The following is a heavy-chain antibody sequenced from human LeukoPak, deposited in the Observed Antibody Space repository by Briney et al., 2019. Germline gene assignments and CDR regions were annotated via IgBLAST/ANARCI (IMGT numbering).Heavy chain of an antibody. J-gene: IGHJ4*02. D-gene: IGHD3-22*01. Sequence: GESLKISCKGSGLSFTSYWIGWVRQMPGKGLEWMGIVYPGDPDTRYSPSFQGQVTISADKSISTAYLQWSSLRASDTAMYYCARSADSYDSSGYLRNFDSWGQGTLVTVSS. CDR2: VYPGDPDT. CDR3: ARSADSYDSSGYLRNFDS. CDR1: GLSFTSYW. V-gene: IGHV5-51*01.